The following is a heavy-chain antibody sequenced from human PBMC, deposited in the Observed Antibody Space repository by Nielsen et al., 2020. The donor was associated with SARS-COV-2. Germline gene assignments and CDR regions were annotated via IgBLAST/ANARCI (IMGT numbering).Heavy chain of an antibody. D-gene: IGHD1-26*01. CDR1: GFTFSSYS. J-gene: IGHJ4*02. V-gene: IGHV3-21*01. Sequence: GGSLRLSCAASGFTFSSYSMNWVRQAPGKGLEWVSSISSSSSYIYYADSVKGRFTISRDNAKNSLYLQMNSLRAEDTAVYYCARDYSGSYPFDYWGQGTLVTVSS. CDR3: ARDYSGSYPFDY. CDR2: ISSSSSYI.